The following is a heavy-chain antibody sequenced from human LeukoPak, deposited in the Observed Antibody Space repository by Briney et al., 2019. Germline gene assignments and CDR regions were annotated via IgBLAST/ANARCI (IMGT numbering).Heavy chain of an antibody. J-gene: IGHJ4*02. CDR1: GGSISTYY. CDR3: ARSRGRKVTPFDY. D-gene: IGHD3-10*01. Sequence: SETLSLTCTVSGGSISTYYWSWIRQPPGKGLEWIGYIYTSGSTDYNPSLKRRVTISLDTSNKQFSLNLTSVTAADTAVYYCARSRGRKVTPFDYWGQGILVTVSS. V-gene: IGHV4-4*09. CDR2: IYTSGST.